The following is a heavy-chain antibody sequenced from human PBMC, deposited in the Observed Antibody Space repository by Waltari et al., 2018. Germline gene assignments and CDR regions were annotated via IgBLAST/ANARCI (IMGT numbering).Heavy chain of an antibody. V-gene: IGHV1-69*10. CDR3: ARDLSGDYLGYYYYGMDV. CDR2: IIPILGIA. J-gene: IGHJ6*02. Sequence: QVQLVQSGAEVKKPGASVKVSCKASGGTFSSYAISWVRQAPGQGLEWMGGIIPILGIANYAQKFQGRVTITADESTSTAYMELSSLRSKDTAVYYCARDLSGDYLGYYYYGMDVWGQGTTVTVSS. CDR1: GGTFSSYA. D-gene: IGHD4-17*01.